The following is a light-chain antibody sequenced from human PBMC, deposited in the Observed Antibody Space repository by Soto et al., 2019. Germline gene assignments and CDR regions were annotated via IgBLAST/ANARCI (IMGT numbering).Light chain of an antibody. CDR2: DVS. V-gene: IGLV2-14*01. CDR1: SSDVGGYNY. Sequence: QSVLTQPDSVSGSPGQSITIACTGTSSDVGGYNYVSWYQQHPGKAPKLMIYDVSNRPSGVSNRFSGSKSGNTASLTISGIQAEDEADYYCSSYTSSSTLVFGTGTKLTVL. J-gene: IGLJ1*01. CDR3: SSYTSSSTLV.